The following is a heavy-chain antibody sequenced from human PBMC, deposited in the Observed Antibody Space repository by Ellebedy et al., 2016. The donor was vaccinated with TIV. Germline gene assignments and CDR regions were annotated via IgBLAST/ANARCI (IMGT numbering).Heavy chain of an antibody. Sequence: SVKVSXKASGGTFSSYAISWVRQAPGQGLEWMGGIIPIFGTANYAQKFQGRVTITADESTSTAYMELSSLRSEDTAVYYCARDRYSGYDLRDAFDIWGQGTMVTVSS. CDR2: IIPIFGTA. D-gene: IGHD5-12*01. V-gene: IGHV1-69*13. J-gene: IGHJ3*02. CDR3: ARDRYSGYDLRDAFDI. CDR1: GGTFSSYA.